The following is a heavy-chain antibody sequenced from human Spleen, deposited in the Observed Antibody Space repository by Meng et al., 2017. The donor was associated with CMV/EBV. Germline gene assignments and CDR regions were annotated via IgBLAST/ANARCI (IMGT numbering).Heavy chain of an antibody. Sequence: VSVGFISSSNWWTWVRQPPGKRLEWIGEMYHRGSSNYNPSLKSRITILVDKSKNQFSLTLSSVTAADTAMYYCTSRGAGSTRWFDPWGQGTLVTVSS. J-gene: IGHJ5*02. V-gene: IGHV4-4*02. D-gene: IGHD1-7*01. CDR1: VGFISSSNW. CDR2: MYHRGSS. CDR3: TSRGAGSTRWFDP.